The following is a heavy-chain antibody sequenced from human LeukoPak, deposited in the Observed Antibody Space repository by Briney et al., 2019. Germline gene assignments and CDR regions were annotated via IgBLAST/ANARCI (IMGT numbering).Heavy chain of an antibody. V-gene: IGHV4-61*02. Sequence: SETLSLTCTVSGGSISSGSYYWSWIRQPAGKGLEWIGRIYTSGSTNYNPSLKSRVTISVDTSKNQFSLKLSSVTAADTAEYYCARADGYNAYDYWGQGTLVTVSS. CDR2: IYTSGST. D-gene: IGHD5-24*01. CDR1: GGSISSGSYY. J-gene: IGHJ4*02. CDR3: ARADGYNAYDY.